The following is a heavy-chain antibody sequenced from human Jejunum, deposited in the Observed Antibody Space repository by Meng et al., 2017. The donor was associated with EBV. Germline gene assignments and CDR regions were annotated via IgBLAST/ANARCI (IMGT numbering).Heavy chain of an antibody. CDR2: ICFSDYT. Sequence: ESGPAAAKPSNTLSLTRSFSGCSISSSIYCWCWIRQPPGKGLEWIGSICFSDYTYHNPSLKSRVAISADTSKNQFSLSLTSVTAADTAVYYCAMGPDYAKSGYWGQGTLVTVSS. CDR3: AMGPDYAKSGY. J-gene: IGHJ4*02. D-gene: IGHD4-17*01. V-gene: IGHV4-39*01. CDR1: GCSISSSIYC.